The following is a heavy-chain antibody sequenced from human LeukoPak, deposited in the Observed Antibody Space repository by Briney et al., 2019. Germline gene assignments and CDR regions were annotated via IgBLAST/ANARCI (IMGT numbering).Heavy chain of an antibody. V-gene: IGHV3-21*01. J-gene: IGHJ6*02. Sequence: GGALRLSCADSGCTLSSYSMNWLRQPPAKELEWVSSISNSSRYIYYADSVKGRFTISRDNAKNSLYLQMNSLRAEDTAVYYCARDLREAAAGTESYYYYGMDVWGQGTTVTVSS. CDR2: ISNSSRYI. CDR3: ARDLREAAAGTESYYYYGMDV. D-gene: IGHD6-13*01. CDR1: GCTLSSYS.